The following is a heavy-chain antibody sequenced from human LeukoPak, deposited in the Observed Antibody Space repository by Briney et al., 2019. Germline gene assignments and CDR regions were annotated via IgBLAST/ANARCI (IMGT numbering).Heavy chain of an antibody. D-gene: IGHD3-10*01. CDR2: IRYDGAVK. CDR1: GFTFTYFV. Sequence: GGSLRLSCAASGFTFTYFVMHWVRQAPGKGLEWVAYIRYDGAVKHYADFAKGRFTISRDDTKNTLSLQMDGLRTEDTAMYYCAKDGSWSYYDWGQGTQVTVSS. V-gene: IGHV3-30*02. CDR3: AKDGSWSYYD. J-gene: IGHJ4*02.